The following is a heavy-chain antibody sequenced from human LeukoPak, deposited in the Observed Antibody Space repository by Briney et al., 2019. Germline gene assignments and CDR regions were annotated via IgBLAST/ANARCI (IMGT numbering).Heavy chain of an antibody. Sequence: PSETLSLTCTVSGGSISSYYWSWIRQPAGKGLEWIGRIYTSGSTNYNPSLKSRVTMSVDTSKNQFSLKLSSVTAADTAVYYCARDIAYYYDSSGYYSDYWGQGTLVTVSS. CDR3: ARDIAYYYDSSGYYSDY. CDR1: GGSISSYY. CDR2: IYTSGST. J-gene: IGHJ4*02. D-gene: IGHD3-22*01. V-gene: IGHV4-4*07.